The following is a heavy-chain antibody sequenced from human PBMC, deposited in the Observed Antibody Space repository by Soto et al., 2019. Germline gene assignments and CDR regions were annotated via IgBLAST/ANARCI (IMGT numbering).Heavy chain of an antibody. CDR1: GVPFSGYY. CDR3: ARVSRDFWSGYYYYYYMDV. V-gene: IGHV4-34*01. D-gene: IGHD3-3*01. CDR2: INHSGST. Sequence: SETLSLTCAVNGVPFSGYYWSWIRQPLGKGLEWIGEINHSGSTDYNPSLKSRVTISVDTSKNQFSLKLSSVTAADTAVYYCARVSRDFWSGYYYYYYMDVWGKGTTVTVSS. J-gene: IGHJ6*03.